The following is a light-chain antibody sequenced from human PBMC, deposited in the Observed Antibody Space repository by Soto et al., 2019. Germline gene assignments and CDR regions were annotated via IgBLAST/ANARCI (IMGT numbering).Light chain of an antibody. CDR3: HQYNNWPPYT. CDR1: QSVSSD. Sequence: IVMTQSPATLSVSPGERVSLSCRASQSVSSDLAWYQQKPGQAPRLLIYGASTRATGIPARFSGSGSGTDFTLAISSLQSEDFAIYYCHQYNNWPPYTLDQGTKVDIK. CDR2: GAS. V-gene: IGKV3-15*01. J-gene: IGKJ2*01.